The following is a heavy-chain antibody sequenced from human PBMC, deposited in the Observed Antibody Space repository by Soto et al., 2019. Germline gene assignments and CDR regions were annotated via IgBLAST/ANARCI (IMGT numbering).Heavy chain of an antibody. D-gene: IGHD6-13*01. CDR1: GGSFSGYY. V-gene: IGHV4-34*01. CDR3: ARTPRKLFIAAAGTREYYFDY. Sequence: SSETLSLTCAVYGGSFSGYYWSWIRQPPGKGLEWIGEINHSGSTNYNPSLKSRVTISVDTSKNQFSLKLSSVTAADTAVYYCARTPRKLFIAAAGTREYYFDYWGQGTLVTVSS. J-gene: IGHJ4*02. CDR2: INHSGST.